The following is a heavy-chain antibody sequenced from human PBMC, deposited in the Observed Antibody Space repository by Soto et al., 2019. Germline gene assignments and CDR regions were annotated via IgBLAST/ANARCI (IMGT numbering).Heavy chain of an antibody. J-gene: IGHJ5*02. Sequence: QVQLVESGGGVVQPGRSLRLSCAASGFTFSSYGMHWVRQAPGKGLEWVAVISYDGSNKYYADSVKGRFTISRDNSKNTLYLQMNSLRAEDPAVYYCAKDTLRKVVLVAATLFNWFDPWGQGTLVTVSS. D-gene: IGHD2-15*01. CDR1: GFTFSSYG. CDR3: AKDTLRKVVLVAATLFNWFDP. V-gene: IGHV3-30*18. CDR2: ISYDGSNK.